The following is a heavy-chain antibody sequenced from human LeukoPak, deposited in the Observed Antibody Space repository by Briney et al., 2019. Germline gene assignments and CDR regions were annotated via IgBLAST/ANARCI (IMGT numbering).Heavy chain of an antibody. CDR3: AKGLGDFGRTGAFDI. Sequence: GRSLRLSCAASGFTFSSYGMHWVRQAPGKGLEWVAVISYDGSNKYYADSVKGRFTVSRDNSMDTLYLQMNSLRDEDTATYYCAKGLGDFGRTGAFDIWGQGTMVTVSS. J-gene: IGHJ3*02. D-gene: IGHD2-21*02. CDR1: GFTFSSYG. V-gene: IGHV3-30*18. CDR2: ISYDGSNK.